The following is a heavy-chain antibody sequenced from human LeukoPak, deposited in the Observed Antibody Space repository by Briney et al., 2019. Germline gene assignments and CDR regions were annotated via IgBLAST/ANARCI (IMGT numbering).Heavy chain of an antibody. J-gene: IGHJ6*02. V-gene: IGHV3-30-3*01. D-gene: IGHD5-24*01. CDR1: GFTFGSYA. CDR3: ARDSRYNIEV. Sequence: PSGGSLRLSCAASGFTFGSYAMHWVRQAPGKGLEWVAVISYDGSNKYYADSVKGRFTISRDNSKNTLYLQMNSLRAEDTAVYYCARDSRYNIEVWGQGTTVTVSS. CDR2: ISYDGSNK.